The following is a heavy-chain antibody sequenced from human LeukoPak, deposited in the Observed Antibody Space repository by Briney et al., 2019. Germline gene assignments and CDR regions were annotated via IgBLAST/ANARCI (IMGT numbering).Heavy chain of an antibody. Sequence: SVKVSCKASGGTFSSYAISWVRQAPGQGLEWMGRIIPILGIANYAQKFQGRVTITADKSTSTAYMELSSLRSEDTAVYYCATSVGFVVVPAATPGPARGSKFDYWGQGTLVTVSS. CDR3: ATSVGFVVVPAATPGPARGSKFDY. J-gene: IGHJ4*02. D-gene: IGHD2-2*01. CDR1: GGTFSSYA. V-gene: IGHV1-69*04. CDR2: IIPILGIA.